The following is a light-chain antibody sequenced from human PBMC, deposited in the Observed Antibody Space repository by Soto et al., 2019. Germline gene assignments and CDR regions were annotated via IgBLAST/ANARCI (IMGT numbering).Light chain of an antibody. Sequence: EIVMTQSPGTLSVSPGERATLSCRASQSVSNKLAWYQQKPGQAPRLLIYGASTRATGIPARFSGSGYGTEFSLTISSLQSEDFAVDYCQEYNHWHPVTFGGGTKVEIK. V-gene: IGKV3-15*01. J-gene: IGKJ4*01. CDR1: QSVSNK. CDR2: GAS. CDR3: QEYNHWHPVT.